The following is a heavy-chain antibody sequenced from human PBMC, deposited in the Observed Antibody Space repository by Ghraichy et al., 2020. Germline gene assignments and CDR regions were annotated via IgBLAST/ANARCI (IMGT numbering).Heavy chain of an antibody. Sequence: GGSLRLSCAASGFTFSSYGMHWVRQAPGKGLEWVAVIWYDGSNKYYADSVKGRFTISRVNSKNTLYLQMNSLRAEDTAVYYCARDSEETEAEDYYGMDVWGQGTTVTVSS. CDR1: GFTFSSYG. D-gene: IGHD1-14*01. V-gene: IGHV3-33*01. CDR3: ARDSEETEAEDYYGMDV. CDR2: IWYDGSNK. J-gene: IGHJ6*02.